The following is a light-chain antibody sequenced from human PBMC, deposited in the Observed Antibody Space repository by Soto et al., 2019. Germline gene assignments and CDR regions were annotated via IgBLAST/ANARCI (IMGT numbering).Light chain of an antibody. CDR1: SSDVGSYSL. J-gene: IGLJ1*01. V-gene: IGLV2-23*01. CDR3: CSYAGSSSVV. CDR2: GAS. Sequence: QSVLTQPASVSGSPGQSITISCTGTSSDVGSYSLISWYQQQPGKAPKLVIYGASERPSGVSDRFSGSKSGNTASLTISGLQPEDEADYSCCSYAGSSSVVFGTGTKGTVL.